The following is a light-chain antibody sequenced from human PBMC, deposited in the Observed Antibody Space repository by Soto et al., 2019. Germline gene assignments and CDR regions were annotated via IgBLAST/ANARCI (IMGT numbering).Light chain of an antibody. Sequence: DIQMTQSPSTLSASLGDRVTITCRASQSIINWLGWYQQKPGKAPKLLIYDASSLESGVPSRFSGSGSGTEFTLTISSLQPDDFATYYCQQYNSYPWTFGQGTKVDIK. CDR2: DAS. V-gene: IGKV1-5*01. J-gene: IGKJ1*01. CDR1: QSIINW. CDR3: QQYNSYPWT.